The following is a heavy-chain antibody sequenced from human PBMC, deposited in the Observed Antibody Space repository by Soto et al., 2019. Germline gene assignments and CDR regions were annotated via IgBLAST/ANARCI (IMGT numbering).Heavy chain of an antibody. Sequence: PGGSLRLSCAASGFTFSSYAMSWVRQAPGKGLEWVSAISGSGGSTYYADSVKGRFTISRDNSKNTLYLQMNSLRAEDTAVYYCAKWACTNGVCYTEFYYYYYGMDVWGQGTTVTVSS. CDR1: GFTFSSYA. J-gene: IGHJ6*02. D-gene: IGHD2-8*01. V-gene: IGHV3-23*01. CDR3: AKWACTNGVCYTEFYYYYYGMDV. CDR2: ISGSGGST.